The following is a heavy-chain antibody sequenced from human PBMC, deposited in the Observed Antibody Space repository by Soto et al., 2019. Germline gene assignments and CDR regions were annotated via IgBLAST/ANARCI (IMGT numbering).Heavy chain of an antibody. CDR3: ARDPILTGYSLTTGYYYMDV. J-gene: IGHJ6*03. Sequence: ASVKVSCKASGYTFTSYDINWVRQATGQGLEWMGWMNPNSGNTGYAQKFQGRVTMTRNTSISTAYMELSSLRSEDTAVYYCARDPILTGYSLTTGYYYMDVWGKGTTVTVS. CDR2: MNPNSGNT. CDR1: GYTFTSYD. D-gene: IGHD3-9*01. V-gene: IGHV1-8*01.